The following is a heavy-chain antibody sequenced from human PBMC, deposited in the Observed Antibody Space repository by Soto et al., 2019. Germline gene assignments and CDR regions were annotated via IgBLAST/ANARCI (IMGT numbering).Heavy chain of an antibody. Sequence: GGSLRLSCAASGFNVSRNYMNWVRQAPGKGPEWVSLIYSTGGTKYADSVMGRFTISRDTSKSTLYLQMNSLRAEDTAVYYCGKGRSYYYYYGVDVWGQGTTVTVSS. CDR1: GFNVSRNY. V-gene: IGHV3-66*01. J-gene: IGHJ6*02. CDR3: GKGRSYYYYYGVDV. D-gene: IGHD1-26*01. CDR2: IYSTGGT.